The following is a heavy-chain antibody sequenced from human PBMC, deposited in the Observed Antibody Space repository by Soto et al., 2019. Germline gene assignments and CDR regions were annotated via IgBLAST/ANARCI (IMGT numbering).Heavy chain of an antibody. CDR2: IIPIFGTA. D-gene: IGHD3-3*01. CDR1: GGTFSSYA. CDR3: ASALTYYDFWSGDNWFDP. J-gene: IGHJ5*02. V-gene: IGHV1-69*13. Sequence: SVKVSCKASGGTFSSYAISWVRQAPGQGLEWMGGIIPIFGTANYAQKFQGRVTITADESTSTAYMELSSLRSEDTAVYYCASALTYYDFWSGDNWFDPWGQGTLVTVSS.